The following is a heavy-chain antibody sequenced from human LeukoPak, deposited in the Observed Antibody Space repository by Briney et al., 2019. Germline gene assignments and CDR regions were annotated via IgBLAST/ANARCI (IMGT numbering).Heavy chain of an antibody. J-gene: IGHJ4*02. V-gene: IGHV3-21*01. Sequence: GGSLRLSCAASGFTFSSYSMNWVRQAPGKGLEWVSSISSSSSYIYYADSVKGRFTISRDNAKNSLYLRMNSLRAEDTAVYYCARDIAVAGTRGDFDYWGQGTLVTVSS. CDR2: ISSSSSYI. CDR3: ARDIAVAGTRGDFDY. D-gene: IGHD6-19*01. CDR1: GFTFSSYS.